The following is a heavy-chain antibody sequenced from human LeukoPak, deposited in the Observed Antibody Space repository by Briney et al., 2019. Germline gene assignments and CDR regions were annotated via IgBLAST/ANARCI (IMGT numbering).Heavy chain of an antibody. CDR3: ARGIVATINDY. CDR1: GASIPDYY. J-gene: IGHJ4*02. Sequence: SETLSLACTVSGASIPDYYWSWIRQPPGKGLEWIGYIFYSRNTNYNPSLKSRVTISVDTSKKQFSLKVYSVTAADTAVYFCARGIVATINDYWGQGKLVTVSS. CDR2: IFYSRNT. V-gene: IGHV4-59*01. D-gene: IGHD5-12*01.